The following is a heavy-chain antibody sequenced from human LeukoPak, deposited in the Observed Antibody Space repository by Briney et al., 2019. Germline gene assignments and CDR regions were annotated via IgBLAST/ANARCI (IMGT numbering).Heavy chain of an antibody. CDR2: INQDGSEE. CDR1: GFTFSDYY. V-gene: IGHV3-7*01. CDR3: VRDGGVSGYDLLDY. J-gene: IGHJ4*02. Sequence: RGSLRLSCAASGFTFSDYYMSWIRQAPGKGLEWVAHINQDGSEEHYMDSAKARFTISRDNAKNSLSLQMNSLRAEDTAVYYCVRDGGVSGYDLLDYWGQGTLVTVSS. D-gene: IGHD5-12*01.